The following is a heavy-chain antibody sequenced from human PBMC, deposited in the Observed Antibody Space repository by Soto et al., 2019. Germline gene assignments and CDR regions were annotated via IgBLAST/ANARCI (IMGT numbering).Heavy chain of an antibody. Sequence: QVQLVQSGAEVKKPGSSVKVSCKASGGTFSSYAISWVRQAPGQGLEWMGGIIPIFGTANYAQKFQGRVTITADESTSTAYMELSSLRSDDTAVYYCARDLGRHYDYVWGTEEMGAFDIWGQGTMVTVSS. J-gene: IGHJ3*02. CDR1: GGTFSSYA. CDR2: IIPIFGTA. V-gene: IGHV1-69*01. CDR3: ARDLGRHYDYVWGTEEMGAFDI. D-gene: IGHD3-16*01.